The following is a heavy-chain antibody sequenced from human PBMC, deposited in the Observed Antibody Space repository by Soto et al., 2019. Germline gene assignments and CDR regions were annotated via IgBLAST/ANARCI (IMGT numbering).Heavy chain of an antibody. CDR1: GFTFSSYS. CDR2: FRSGGDDETT. V-gene: IGHV3-23*01. CDR3: AKKVNSGSGSQFFDY. J-gene: IGHJ4*02. D-gene: IGHD3-10*01. Sequence: VGSLRLSCAASGFTFSSYSMSWVRQAPGKGLEWVSGFRSGGDDETTYYADAVRGRFTISRDNSKNTLFLQMNSLRAEDTAIYYCAKKVNSGSGSQFFDYWGQGTLVTVSS.